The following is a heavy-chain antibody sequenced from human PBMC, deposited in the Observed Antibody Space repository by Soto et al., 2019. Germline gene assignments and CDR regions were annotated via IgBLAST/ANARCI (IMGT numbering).Heavy chain of an antibody. CDR1: GYTLSELF. J-gene: IGHJ4*02. CDR2: FDPEEGNT. D-gene: IGHD1-26*01. Sequence: QVQLVQSGAEVKKPGASVKVSCKVSGYTLSELFVHWVRQAPGKGLEWLGGFDPEEGNTIYAQNFRGRVTIHDDTTTVTAHMELSSLRSDDTAGYYCAPAFPQWELLQYWGQGTLLTVSS. CDR3: APAFPQWELLQY. V-gene: IGHV1-24*01.